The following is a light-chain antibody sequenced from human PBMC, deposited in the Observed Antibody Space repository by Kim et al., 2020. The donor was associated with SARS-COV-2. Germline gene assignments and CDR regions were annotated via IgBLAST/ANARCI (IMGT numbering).Light chain of an antibody. J-gene: IGKJ5*01. CDR2: AAS. CDR3: QQANSFPIT. CDR1: QDVSSG. V-gene: IGKV1-12*01. Sequence: AYVGDRVTITCRASQDVSSGLAWYQQKPGKAPNLLIYAASTLQSGVPSRFSGSGSGTDFTLIISSLQPEDFATYYCQQANSFPITFGQGTRLEIK.